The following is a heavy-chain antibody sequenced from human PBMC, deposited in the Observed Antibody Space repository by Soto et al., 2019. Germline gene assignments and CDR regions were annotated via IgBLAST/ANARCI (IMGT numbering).Heavy chain of an antibody. Sequence: PSETLSLTCTVPGVSISSYYWSWIRQPPGKGLEWIGYIYYSGSTNYNPSLKSRVTISVDTSKNQFSLKLSSVTAADTAVYYCAREMATISLDYWGQGTLVTVSS. J-gene: IGHJ4*02. CDR1: GVSISSYY. D-gene: IGHD5-12*01. CDR2: IYYSGST. V-gene: IGHV4-59*12. CDR3: AREMATISLDY.